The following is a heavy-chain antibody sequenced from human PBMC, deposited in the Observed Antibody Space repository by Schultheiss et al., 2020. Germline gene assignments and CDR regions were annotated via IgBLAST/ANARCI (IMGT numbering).Heavy chain of an antibody. CDR3: ARPETDY. CDR1: GGSISSSSYY. V-gene: IGHV4-39*07. Sequence: SETLSLTCTVSGGSISSSSYYWGWIRQPPGKGLEWIGEINHSGSTYYNPSLKSRVTISVDTSKNQFSLKLSSVTAADTAVYYCARPETDYWGQGTLVTVSS. J-gene: IGHJ4*02. CDR2: INHSGST.